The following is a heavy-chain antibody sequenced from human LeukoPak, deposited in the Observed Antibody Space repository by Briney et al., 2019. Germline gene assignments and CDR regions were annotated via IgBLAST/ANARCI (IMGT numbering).Heavy chain of an antibody. CDR2: ITNGGGTT. J-gene: IGHJ4*02. V-gene: IGHV3-23*01. CDR1: GFTFGSYA. Sequence: GGSLRLSCAASGFTFGSYAMSWVRQTPGKSLEWVSIITNGGGTTYYADSVRGRFTISRDNSKNMLHLRMNSLGVEDTAVYYCVKLSSGSGSKFGFDSWGQGTLVTVSS. CDR3: VKLSSGSGSKFGFDS. D-gene: IGHD6-19*01.